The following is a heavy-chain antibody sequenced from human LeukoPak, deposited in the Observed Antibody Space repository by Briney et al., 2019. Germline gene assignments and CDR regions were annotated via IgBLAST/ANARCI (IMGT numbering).Heavy chain of an antibody. V-gene: IGHV3-23*01. D-gene: IGHD2-15*01. Sequence: GGSLRLSCAASGFTFNNYAMGWVRQAPGEGLEWFSAITASGGDTYYADSVKGRFTISRDNSKNTLDLQMSSLRAEDTAVYFCVKGSASSRPYYFDYWGQGALVTVSS. CDR1: GFTFNNYA. CDR3: VKGSASSRPYYFDY. CDR2: ITASGGDT. J-gene: IGHJ4*02.